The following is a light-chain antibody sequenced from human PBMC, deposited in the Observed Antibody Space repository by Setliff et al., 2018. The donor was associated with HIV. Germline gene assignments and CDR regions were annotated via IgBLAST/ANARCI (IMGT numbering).Light chain of an antibody. Sequence: QSALTQPPSASGSPGQSVTISCTGTSSDVGGYNYVSWYQQHPGKAPKRMIYEVAKRPSGVPDRFSDSKSGNTASLTVSGLQADDEADYYCSSYVGSNRVVFGGGTK. CDR2: EVA. J-gene: IGLJ2*01. CDR1: SSDVGGYNY. V-gene: IGLV2-8*01. CDR3: SSYVGSNRVV.